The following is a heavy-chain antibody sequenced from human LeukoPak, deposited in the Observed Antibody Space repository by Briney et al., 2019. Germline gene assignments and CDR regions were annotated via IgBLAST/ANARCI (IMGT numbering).Heavy chain of an antibody. J-gene: IGHJ4*02. V-gene: IGHV3-30*03. CDR1: GFTFSSYG. CDR2: ISYDGSNK. D-gene: IGHD3-16*01. CDR3: ARGPGGFDY. Sequence: PGRSLRLSCAASGFTFSSYGMHWVRQAPGKGLEWVAVISYDGSNKYYADSVKGRFTISRDNSKNTLYLQMNSLRAEDTAVYYCARGPGGFDYWGQGTLVTVSS.